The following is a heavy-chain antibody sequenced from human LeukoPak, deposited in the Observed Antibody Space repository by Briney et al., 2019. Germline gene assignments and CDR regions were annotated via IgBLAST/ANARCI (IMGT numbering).Heavy chain of an antibody. CDR3: ARVAIVRVTTYYDFWSGYGWYYFDY. CDR1: NGSVNTYY. CDR2: IYYIGNT. V-gene: IGHV4-59*02. D-gene: IGHD3-3*01. Sequence: PSETLSLTCTVSNGSVNTYYWSWIRQPPGKGLEWIGYIYYIGNTDYNSSLKSRVTMSVDTSKNQFSLKLSSVTAADPAVYYCARVAIVRVTTYYDFWSGYGWYYFDYWGQGTLVTVSS. J-gene: IGHJ4*02.